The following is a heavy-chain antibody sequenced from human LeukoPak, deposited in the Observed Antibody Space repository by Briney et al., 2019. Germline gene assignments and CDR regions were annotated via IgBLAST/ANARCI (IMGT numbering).Heavy chain of an antibody. Sequence: SETLSLTCTVSGDSLSNYYWSWIRQPAGKGLEWIGRIHTSGSTNYNPSLKSRVTMSVDTSKNQFSLKLSSVTAADTAVYYCARTTLANRQGLIWWGQGTLVTVSS. CDR1: GDSLSNYY. CDR3: ARTTLANRQGLIW. V-gene: IGHV4-4*07. J-gene: IGHJ4*02. CDR2: IHTSGST. D-gene: IGHD1-1*01.